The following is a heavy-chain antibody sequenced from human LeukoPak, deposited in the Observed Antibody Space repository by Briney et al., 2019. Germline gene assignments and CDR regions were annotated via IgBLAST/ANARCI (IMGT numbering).Heavy chain of an antibody. CDR3: ARDLTGSNWDY. V-gene: IGHV3-74*01. D-gene: IGHD6-13*01. Sequence: RPGGSLRLSCAASGFTFSSDWMHWVRQAPGKGLVCVSYINGDGSSTNYADSVRGRFTISRDNAKKTLYLQMNSLRDEDTAVYYCARDLTGSNWDYWGQGTLVTVSS. J-gene: IGHJ4*02. CDR2: INGDGSST. CDR1: GFTFSSDW.